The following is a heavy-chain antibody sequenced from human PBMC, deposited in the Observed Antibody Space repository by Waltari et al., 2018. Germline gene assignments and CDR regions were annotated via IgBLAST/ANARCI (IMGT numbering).Heavy chain of an antibody. V-gene: IGHV3-48*03. CDR1: GFTFSSYE. CDR3: ARLPPGYYNYYYYMDV. CDR2: ISSSGSTI. J-gene: IGHJ6*03. Sequence: EVQLVESGGGLVQPGGSLRLSCAASGFTFSSYEMNWVRQAPGKGLEWVSYISSSGSTIYYADSVKGRFTISRDNDKNSLYLQMNSLRAEDTAVYYCARLPPGYYNYYYYMDVWGKGTTVTVSS.